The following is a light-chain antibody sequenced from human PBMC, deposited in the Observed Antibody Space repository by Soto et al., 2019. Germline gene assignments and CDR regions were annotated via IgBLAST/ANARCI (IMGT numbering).Light chain of an antibody. V-gene: IGKV1-39*01. CDR1: QSISSY. CDR3: QQSYSTPIT. J-gene: IGKJ5*01. CDR2: AAS. Sequence: DIQMTQSPSSLSASVGDRVTITCRASQSISSYLNWYQQKPGKAPKLLIYAASSLQSGVPSRFSGSGSWTDFTLTISSLQPEDFATYYFQQSYSTPITFGQGTRLEIK.